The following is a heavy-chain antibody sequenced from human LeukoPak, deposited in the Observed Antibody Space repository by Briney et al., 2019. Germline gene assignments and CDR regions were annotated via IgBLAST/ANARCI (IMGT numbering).Heavy chain of an antibody. CDR2: IYYSGST. CDR1: GGSISSSSYY. CDR3: ARHRKWAYYGSGRDYYYYYMDV. J-gene: IGHJ6*03. V-gene: IGHV4-39*01. Sequence: SETLSLTCTVSGGSISSSSYYWGWIRQPPGKGLEWIGSIYYSGSTYYNPSLKSRVTISVDTSKNQFSLKLSSVTAADTAVYYCARHRKWAYYGSGRDYYYYYMDVWGKGTTVTISS. D-gene: IGHD3-10*01.